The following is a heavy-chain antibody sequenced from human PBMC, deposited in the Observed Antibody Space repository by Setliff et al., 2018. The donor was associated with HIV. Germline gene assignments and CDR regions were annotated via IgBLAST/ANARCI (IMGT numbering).Heavy chain of an antibody. V-gene: IGHV4-61*02. D-gene: IGHD2-2*01. CDR3: ARVDCSSTSCYRDYYYYMDV. J-gene: IGHJ6*03. CDR2: IYTSGST. Sequence: PSETLSLTCTVSGGSISSGSYYWTWIRQPAGKGLEWIGRIYTSGSTKYNPSLKIRVTIPVDTSKNQFSLKVSSVTAADTAVYYCARVDCSSTSCYRDYYYYMDVWGKGTTVTVSS. CDR1: GGSISSGSYY.